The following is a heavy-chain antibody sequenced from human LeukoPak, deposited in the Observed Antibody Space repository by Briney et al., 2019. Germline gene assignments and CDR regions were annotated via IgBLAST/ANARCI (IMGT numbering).Heavy chain of an antibody. CDR2: MWHDGSNK. V-gene: IGHV3-33*01. CDR3: ARAKGDLIDY. CDR1: GFTLSVYG. Sequence: GGSLRLSCTASGFTLSVYGMHWVRQAPGKGLEWVAVMWHDGSNKHYADSVKGRCTMSRDKSKNTLYLEMNSLIGEDTAVYYCARAKGDLIDYGGQGTRVIVSS. J-gene: IGHJ4*02. D-gene: IGHD2-21*02.